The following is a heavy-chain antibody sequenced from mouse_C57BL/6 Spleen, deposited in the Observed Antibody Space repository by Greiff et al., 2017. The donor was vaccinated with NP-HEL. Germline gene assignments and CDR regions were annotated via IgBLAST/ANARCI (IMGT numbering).Heavy chain of an antibody. V-gene: IGHV1-81*01. CDR2: IYPRSGNT. CDR3: ARRSSHYYGSYYYAMDY. CDR1: GYTFTSYG. Sequence: VKLQESGAELARPGASVKLSCKASGYTFTSYGISWVKQRTGQGLEWIGEIYPRSGNTYYNEKFKGKATLTADKSSSTAYMELRSLTSEDSAVYFCARRSSHYYGSYYYAMDYWGQGTSVTVSS. J-gene: IGHJ4*01. D-gene: IGHD1-1*01.